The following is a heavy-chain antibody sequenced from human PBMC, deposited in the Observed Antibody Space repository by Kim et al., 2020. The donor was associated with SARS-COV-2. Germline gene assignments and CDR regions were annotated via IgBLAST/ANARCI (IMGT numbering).Heavy chain of an antibody. CDR3: ARDPRPDKINCSGGSCYPYYFDY. Sequence: GGSLRLSCAASGFTFSSYAMHWVRQAPGKGLEWVAVISYDGSNKYYADSVKGRFTISRDNSKNTLYLQMNSLRAEDTAVYYCARDPRPDKINCSGGSCYPYYFDYWGQGTLVTVSS. CDR1: GFTFSSYA. J-gene: IGHJ4*02. V-gene: IGHV3-30-3*01. CDR2: ISYDGSNK. D-gene: IGHD2-15*01.